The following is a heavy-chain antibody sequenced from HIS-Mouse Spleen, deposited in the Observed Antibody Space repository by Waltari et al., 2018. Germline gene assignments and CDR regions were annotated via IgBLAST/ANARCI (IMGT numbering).Heavy chain of an antibody. V-gene: IGHV4-39*07. CDR3: AREIPYSSSWYDWYFDL. D-gene: IGHD6-13*01. CDR1: GGSISSRSYC. Sequence: QLQLQESGPGLVKPSETLSLPCTFSGGSISSRSYCWGWIRQPPGKGLEWIGSIYYSGSTYYNPSLKSRVTISVDTSKNQFSLKLSSVTAADTAVYYCAREIPYSSSWYDWYFDLWGRGTLVTVSS. J-gene: IGHJ2*01. CDR2: IYYSGST.